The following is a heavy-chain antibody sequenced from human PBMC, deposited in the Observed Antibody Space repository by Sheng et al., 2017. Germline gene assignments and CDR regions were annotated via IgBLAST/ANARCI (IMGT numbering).Heavy chain of an antibody. CDR3: ARVSHSSGYPFDY. J-gene: IGHJ4*02. D-gene: IGHD3-22*01. Sequence: EVQLVESGGGLVQPGGSLRLSCLASGFTFSNYWMTWVRQAPGKGLEWVANIRPGGSETFYVDSVKGRFTISRDNVERSLYLQLNSLRAEDTAVYYCARVSHSSGYPFDYWGQGALVTVSS. V-gene: IGHV3-7*05. CDR1: GFTFSNYW. CDR2: IRPGGSET.